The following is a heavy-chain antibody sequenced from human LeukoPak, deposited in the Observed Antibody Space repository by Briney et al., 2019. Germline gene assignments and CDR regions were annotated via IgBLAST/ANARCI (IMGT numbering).Heavy chain of an antibody. D-gene: IGHD6-6*01. J-gene: IGHJ3*02. Sequence: GRSLRLSCAASGFTFDDYAMHWVRQAPGKGLEWVSGISWNSGSIGYADSVKGRFTISRDNAKNSLYLQMNSLRAEDMALYYCAKGREQLVQDAFDIWGQGTMVTVSS. V-gene: IGHV3-9*03. CDR1: GFTFDDYA. CDR2: ISWNSGSI. CDR3: AKGREQLVQDAFDI.